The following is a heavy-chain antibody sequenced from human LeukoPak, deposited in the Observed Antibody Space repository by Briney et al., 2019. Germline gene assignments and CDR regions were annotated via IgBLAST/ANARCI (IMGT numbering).Heavy chain of an antibody. J-gene: IGHJ6*02. CDR2: INPNSGGT. CDR3: ARGTRRSSSTEEITYGMDV. V-gene: IGHV1-2*04. CDR1: GGTFSSYA. Sequence: ASVKVSCKASGGTFSSYAISWVRQAPGQGLEWMGWINPNSGGTNYAQKFQGWVTMTRDTSISTAYMELSRLRSDDTAVYYCARGTRRSSSTEEITYGMDVWGQGTTVTVSS. D-gene: IGHD2-2*01.